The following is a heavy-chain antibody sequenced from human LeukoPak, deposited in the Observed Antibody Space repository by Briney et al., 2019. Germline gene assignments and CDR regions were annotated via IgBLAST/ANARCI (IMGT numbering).Heavy chain of an antibody. J-gene: IGHJ4*02. CDR3: AKGPEYSSSSPTPYYFDY. CDR1: GFILTTYD. D-gene: IGHD6-6*01. CDR2: ISDSDSNI. V-gene: IGHV3-48*01. Sequence: GGSLRLSCAASGFILTTYDMNEVRQAPGKGLEWVSFISDSDSNIYYADSVKGRFTISRDNAKNALYLQMNSLRAEDTAVYYCAKGPEYSSSSPTPYYFDYWGQGTLVTVSS.